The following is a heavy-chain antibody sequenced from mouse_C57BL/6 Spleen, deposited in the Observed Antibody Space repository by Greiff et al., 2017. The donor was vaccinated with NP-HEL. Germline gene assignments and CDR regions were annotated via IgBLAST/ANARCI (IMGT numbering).Heavy chain of an antibody. Sequence: VQLQQSGPELVKPGASVKLSCKASGYTFTSYDINWVKQRPGQGLEWIGWIYPRDGSPKYNEKFEGKATLTVDTSSSTAYMELHSLTSEDSAVYFCAKYGPFYYYAMDYWGQGTSVTVSS. CDR3: AKYGPFYYYAMDY. D-gene: IGHD1-2*01. CDR2: IYPRDGSP. V-gene: IGHV1-85*01. CDR1: GYTFTSYD. J-gene: IGHJ4*01.